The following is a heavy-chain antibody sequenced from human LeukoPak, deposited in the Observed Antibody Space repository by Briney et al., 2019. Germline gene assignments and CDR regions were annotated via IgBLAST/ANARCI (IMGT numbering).Heavy chain of an antibody. D-gene: IGHD6-13*01. Sequence: SSETLSLTCTVSGGSISSYYWSWIRQPPGKGLEWIGYIYHSGSTYYNPSLKSRVTISVDRSKNQFSLKLSSVTAADTAVYYCARAAAGNDAFDIWGQGTMVTVSS. CDR2: IYHSGST. CDR1: GGSISSYY. J-gene: IGHJ3*02. V-gene: IGHV4-59*12. CDR3: ARAAAGNDAFDI.